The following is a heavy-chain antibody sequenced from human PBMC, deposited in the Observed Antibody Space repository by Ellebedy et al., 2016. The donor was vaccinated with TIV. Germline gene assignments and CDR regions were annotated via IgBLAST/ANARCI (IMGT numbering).Heavy chain of an antibody. CDR1: GGSISSYY. D-gene: IGHD3-9*01. CDR2: IYYSGST. V-gene: IGHV4-59*08. J-gene: IGHJ2*01. Sequence: MPSETLSLTCTVSGGSISSYYWSWIRQPPGKGLEWIGYIYYSGSTNYNPSLKSRVTISVDTSKNQFSLKLSSVTAADTAVYYCARGKDWFWYFDLWGRGTLVTVSS. CDR3: ARGKDWFWYFDL.